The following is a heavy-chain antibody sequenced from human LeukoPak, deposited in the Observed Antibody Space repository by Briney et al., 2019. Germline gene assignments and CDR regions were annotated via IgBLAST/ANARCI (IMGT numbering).Heavy chain of an antibody. CDR3: ARDLKDLLDTEKGRTMSAFDI. CDR2: IYYSGST. J-gene: IGHJ3*02. V-gene: IGHV4-39*07. D-gene: IGHD5-18*01. CDR1: GGSISSSSYY. Sequence: PSETLSLTCTVSGGSISSSSYYWGWIRQPPGKGLEWIGSIYYSGSTYYNPSLKSRVTISVDTSKNQFSLKLSSVTAADTAVYYCARDLKDLLDTEKGRTMSAFDIWGQGTMVTVSS.